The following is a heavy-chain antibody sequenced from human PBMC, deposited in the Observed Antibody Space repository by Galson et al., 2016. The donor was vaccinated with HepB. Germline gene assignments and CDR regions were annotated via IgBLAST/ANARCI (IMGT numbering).Heavy chain of an antibody. Sequence: ETLSLTCAVSGGSISSSNWWSWVRQPPGKGLEWIGEIYHSGSSNYNPSRKSRVTISVDKSKNQVSLKLNSVTAADTSVYYCARGVAAAGHFDYWGQGTLVTVSS. D-gene: IGHD6-13*01. CDR3: ARGVAAAGHFDY. J-gene: IGHJ4*02. V-gene: IGHV4-4*02. CDR1: GGSISSSNW. CDR2: IYHSGSS.